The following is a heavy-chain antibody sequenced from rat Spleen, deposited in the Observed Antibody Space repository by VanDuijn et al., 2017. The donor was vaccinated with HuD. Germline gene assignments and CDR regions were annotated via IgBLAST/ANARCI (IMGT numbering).Heavy chain of an antibody. J-gene: IGHJ3*01. CDR1: GFSLTSYS. D-gene: IGHD1-9*01. CDR2: MWYDGDT. CDR3: ARAHTTGIRDWLAY. V-gene: IGHV2-63*01. Sequence: QVQLKESGPGLVQPSQTLSLTCTVSGFSLTSYSVSWVRQPSGKGPEWMGRMWYDGDTAYNSALKSRLSISKDTSKSQVFLKMNSLQTEDTATYYWARAHTTGIRDWLAYWGQGTLVTVSS.